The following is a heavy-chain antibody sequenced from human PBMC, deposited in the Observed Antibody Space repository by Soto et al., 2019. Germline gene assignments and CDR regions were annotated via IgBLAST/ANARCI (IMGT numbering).Heavy chain of an antibody. Sequence: ASVKVSCKASGYTFTNYYMHWVRQAPGQGLEWMGVINPSGGSTTYAQKFQGRVTMTRDTSTSTVYMELSSLISEDTTEYYCAREASKYSGMDVWGQGTTVTVPS. D-gene: IGHD2-21*01. CDR2: INPSGGST. J-gene: IGHJ6*02. CDR1: GYTFTNYY. V-gene: IGHV1-46*01. CDR3: AREASKYSGMDV.